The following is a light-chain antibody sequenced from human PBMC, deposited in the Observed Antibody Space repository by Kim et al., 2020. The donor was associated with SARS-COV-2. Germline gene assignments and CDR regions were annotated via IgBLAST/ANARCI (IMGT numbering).Light chain of an antibody. CDR2: SAF. Sequence: IQLTQSPSSLSASVGDTATITCRASQGINSNLAWYQQRPGKTPNLLISSAFTLRSGVPSRFSGGGSGTDFTLTITSLQPEDFATYHSHRRLGFPLTFGGGTQM. CDR3: HRRLGFPLT. V-gene: IGKV1-9*01. CDR1: QGINSN. J-gene: IGKJ4*01.